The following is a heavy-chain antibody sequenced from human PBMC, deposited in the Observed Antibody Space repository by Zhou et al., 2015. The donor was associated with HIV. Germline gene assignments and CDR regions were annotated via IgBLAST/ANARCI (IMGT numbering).Heavy chain of an antibody. D-gene: IGHD2-2*01. V-gene: IGHV1-69*10. CDR3: ARRVHWYFDI. J-gene: IGHJ2*01. Sequence: QVQLVQSTMEVKQPGASVRVSCETAGYKFNNYVITWVRQAPGQGLEWMGVITPILGTTKYAQKFQGRVTVSADRSTSTAYMELRSLRSEDTAVYYCARRVHWYFDIWGRGTLVTVSS. CDR1: GYKFNNYV. CDR2: ITPILGTT.